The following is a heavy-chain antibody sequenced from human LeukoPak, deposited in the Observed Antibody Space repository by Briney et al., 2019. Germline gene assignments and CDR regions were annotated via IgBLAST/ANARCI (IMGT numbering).Heavy chain of an antibody. CDR2: IIPIFGTA. D-gene: IGHD3-9*01. V-gene: IGHV1-69*05. CDR3: ARGGYFDWLLAFDY. J-gene: IGHJ4*02. Sequence: ASVKVSCKASGGTFSSYAISWVRQAPGQGLEWMGGIIPIFGTANYAQKLQGRVTMTTDTSTSTAYMGLRSLRSDDTAVYYCARGGYFDWLLAFDYWGQGTLVTVSS. CDR1: GGTFSSYA.